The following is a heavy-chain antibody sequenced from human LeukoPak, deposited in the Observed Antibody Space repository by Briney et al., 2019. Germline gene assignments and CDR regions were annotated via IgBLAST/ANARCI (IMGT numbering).Heavy chain of an antibody. CDR3: AKDLYDYSNTSPTGFDY. CDR2: ISGSGGST. V-gene: IGHV3-23*01. J-gene: IGHJ4*02. CDR1: GFTFSSYA. Sequence: PGGSLRLSCAASGFTFSSYAMSWVRQAPGKGLEWVSAISGSGGSTYYADSVKGRFTISRDNSKNTLYLQMNSLRAEDTAVYYCAKDLYDYSNTSPTGFDYWGQGTLVTVSS. D-gene: IGHD4-11*01.